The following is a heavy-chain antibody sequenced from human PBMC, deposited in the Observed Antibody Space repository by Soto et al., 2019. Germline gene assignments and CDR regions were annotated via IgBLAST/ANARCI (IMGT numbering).Heavy chain of an antibody. J-gene: IGHJ5*02. CDR3: ATRITVFGLLIPPFDP. D-gene: IGHD3-3*01. V-gene: IGHV4-34*01. CDR2: INHTGGT. Sequence: SETLSLTFAVYGGSVKGYYWNWIRQPPGKGLEWIGEINHTGGTHYNPSLKSRVTMSVDTSKNQFSLRLSSVTAADTAIYYCATRITVFGLLIPPFDPWGQGTQVTSPQ. CDR1: GGSVKGYY.